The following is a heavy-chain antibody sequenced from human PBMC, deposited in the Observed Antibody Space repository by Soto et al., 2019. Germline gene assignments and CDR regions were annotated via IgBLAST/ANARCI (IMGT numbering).Heavy chain of an antibody. Sequence: QVQLVESGGGVVQPGRSLRLSCVASGFTFSTDALHWVRQAPGKGLEWVAAISNDGNNKYYADSVKGRFSISRDNSKNTLYLQMNSLRGEDTAVYYCARGYGVVTGFGYWGQGTLVTVSS. V-gene: IGHV3-30-3*01. CDR1: GFTFSTDA. D-gene: IGHD3-9*01. CDR2: ISNDGNNK. J-gene: IGHJ4*02. CDR3: ARGYGVVTGFGY.